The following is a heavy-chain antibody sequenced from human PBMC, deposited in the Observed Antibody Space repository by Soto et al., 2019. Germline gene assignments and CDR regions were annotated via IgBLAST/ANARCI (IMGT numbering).Heavy chain of an antibody. CDR1: GFTFSSYS. D-gene: IGHD3-10*01. CDR2: ITSGSSTV. J-gene: IGHJ1*01. Sequence: GGSLRLSCAASGFTFSSYSMNWVRQAPGKGLEWVSYITSGSSTVYYADSVKGRFTISRDNAKDSLYLQMNSLRAEDTAVYYCAINLGSYVSGIYRDNWGQGTLVTVSS. V-gene: IGHV3-48*01. CDR3: AINLGSYVSGIYRDN.